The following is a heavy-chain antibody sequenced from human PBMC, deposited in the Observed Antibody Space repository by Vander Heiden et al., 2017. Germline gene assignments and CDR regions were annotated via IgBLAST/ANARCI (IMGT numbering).Heavy chain of an antibody. Sequence: EVQPVESVGGLVKPGGSLRLSCAAPGFTFSSYSMNWVRQAPGKGLEWVSSISSSSSYIYYADSVKGRFTISRDNAKNSLYLQMNSLRAEDTAVYYCARDRHYDILTGLFDPWGQGTLVTVSS. CDR3: ARDRHYDILTGLFDP. V-gene: IGHV3-21*01. J-gene: IGHJ5*02. CDR1: GFTFSSYS. CDR2: ISSSSSYI. D-gene: IGHD3-9*01.